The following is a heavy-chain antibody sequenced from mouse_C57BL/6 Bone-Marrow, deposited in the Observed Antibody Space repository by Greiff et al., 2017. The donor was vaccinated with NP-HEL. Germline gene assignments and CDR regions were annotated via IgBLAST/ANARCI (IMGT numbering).Heavy chain of an antibody. D-gene: IGHD2-1*01. V-gene: IGHV14-1*01. CDR3: TLYGNYRYFDV. Sequence: VQLQQSGAELVRPGASVKLSCTASGFNIKDYYMHWVKQRPEQGVEWIGRIDPEDGDTEYAPKFQGKATMTADTSSNTAYLQLSSLTSEDTAVYYCTLYGNYRYFDVWGTGTTVTVSP. CDR1: GFNIKDYY. J-gene: IGHJ1*03. CDR2: IDPEDGDT.